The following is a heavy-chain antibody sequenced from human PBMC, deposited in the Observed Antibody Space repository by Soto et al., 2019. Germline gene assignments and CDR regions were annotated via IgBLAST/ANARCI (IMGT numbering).Heavy chain of an antibody. CDR3: ARDQVQWPTL. V-gene: IGHV1-18*01. CDR2: IIPYNGKA. J-gene: IGHJ3*01. D-gene: IGHD6-19*01. Sequence: ASVKVSCKASGYTFTSYGISWVRQAPGQGLEWMGRIIPYNGKANYAQKLQGRVTITTDKSTSTAYMELSSLRSEDTAVYYCARDQVQWPTLWGQGTMVTVSS. CDR1: GYTFTSYG.